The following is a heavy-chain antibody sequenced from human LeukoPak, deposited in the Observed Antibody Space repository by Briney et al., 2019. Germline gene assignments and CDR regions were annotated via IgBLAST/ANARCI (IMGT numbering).Heavy chain of an antibody. Sequence: PSQTLSLTCRVSGDTINSATYSWTWIRQHPGKGLEWVGYFDSSGRTYYNPSLKNRVTISRDTSTNQFSLNLDSVTAADTAMYYCARESTSSSSSFYFDPWGRGTLVTVSS. J-gene: IGHJ4*02. CDR1: GDTINSATYS. CDR3: ARESTSSSSSFYFDP. D-gene: IGHD6-6*01. CDR2: FDSSGRT. V-gene: IGHV4-31*02.